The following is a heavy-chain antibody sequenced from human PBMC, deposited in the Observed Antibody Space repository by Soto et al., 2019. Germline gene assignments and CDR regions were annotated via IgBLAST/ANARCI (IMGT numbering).Heavy chain of an antibody. CDR2: IYYSGST. Sequence: SETLSLTCTVSGGSISSYYWSWIRQPPGKGLEWIGYIYYSGSTNYNPSLKSRVTISVDTSKNQFSLKLSSVTAADTAVYYCARATPYYYGSGSLSPPFDYWGQGTLVTVSS. V-gene: IGHV4-59*01. CDR3: ARATPYYYGSGSLSPPFDY. CDR1: GGSISSYY. D-gene: IGHD3-10*01. J-gene: IGHJ4*02.